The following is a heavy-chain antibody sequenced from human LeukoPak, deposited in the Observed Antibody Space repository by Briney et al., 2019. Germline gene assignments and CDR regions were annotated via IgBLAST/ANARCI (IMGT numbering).Heavy chain of an antibody. V-gene: IGHV4-39*01. J-gene: IGHJ4*02. CDR1: GGSISSSSYY. Sequence: SETLSLTCTVSGGSISSSSYYWGWIRQPPGKGLEWIGSIYYSGSTYYNPSLKSRVTISVDTSKNQFSLKLSSVTAADTAVYYCARTGDIVVAPAAEDWGQGNLVTVSS. CDR3: ARTGDIVVAPAAED. D-gene: IGHD2-2*01. CDR2: IYYSGST.